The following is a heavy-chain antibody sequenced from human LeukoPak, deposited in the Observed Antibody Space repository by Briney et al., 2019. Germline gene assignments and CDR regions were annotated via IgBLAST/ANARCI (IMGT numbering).Heavy chain of an antibody. V-gene: IGHV1-24*01. D-gene: IGHD3-22*01. Sequence: GASVTVSCKVSGYTLTELSMHWVRQAPGRGLEWMGGFDPEDGETIYAQKFQGRVTMTEDTSTDTAYTELSSLRSEDTAVYYCATKKSGYYYDSSGLGSMDVWGQGTTVTVSS. CDR1: GYTLTELS. J-gene: IGHJ6*02. CDR3: ATKKSGYYYDSSGLGSMDV. CDR2: FDPEDGET.